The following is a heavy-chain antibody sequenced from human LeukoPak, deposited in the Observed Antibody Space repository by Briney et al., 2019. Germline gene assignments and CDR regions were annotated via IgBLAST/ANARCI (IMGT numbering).Heavy chain of an antibody. V-gene: IGHV3-13*01. CDR2: IGTAGDT. CDR1: GFTFSSYD. Sequence: GGSLRLSCAASGFTFSSYDMHWVRQATGKGLEWVSAIGTAGDTYYPGAVKGRFTISRENAKNSLYLQMNSLRAGDTAVYYCARVQGLDFRWYFDLWGRGTLVTVSS. CDR3: ARVQGLDFRWYFDL. J-gene: IGHJ2*01.